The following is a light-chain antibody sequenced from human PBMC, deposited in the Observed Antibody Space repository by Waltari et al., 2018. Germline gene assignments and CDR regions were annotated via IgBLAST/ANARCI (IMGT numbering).Light chain of an antibody. CDR3: QQFNSYPL. Sequence: DIQMTQSPSSLSASVGDRVTITCRASQGISNYLAWFQQKPGKAHKYLIYAASSLQSRVLSEFSRRSSETDFTLSSTCLQPDDFATDYCQQFNSYPLFDGGPTVEIK. V-gene: IGKV1-16*02. J-gene: IGKJ4*02. CDR2: AAS. CDR1: QGISNY.